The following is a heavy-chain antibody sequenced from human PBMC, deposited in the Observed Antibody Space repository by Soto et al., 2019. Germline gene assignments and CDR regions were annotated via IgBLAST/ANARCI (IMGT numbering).Heavy chain of an antibody. V-gene: IGHV4-39*01. CDR3: ARQTGSSTSGYGMDV. Sequence: SETLSLTCTVSGGSISRSSNYWGWIRQPPGRGLEWIATIYYSGSTYYNPSLKSRVTISVDTSKNRFSLKLNSVTAADSAVYYCARQTGSSTSGYGMDVWGQGTTVTVSS. CDR2: IYYSGST. CDR1: GGSISRSSNY. D-gene: IGHD2-2*01. J-gene: IGHJ6*02.